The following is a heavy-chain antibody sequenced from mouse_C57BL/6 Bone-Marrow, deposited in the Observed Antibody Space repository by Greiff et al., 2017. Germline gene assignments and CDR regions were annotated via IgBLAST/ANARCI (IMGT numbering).Heavy chain of an antibody. Sequence: QVQLQQPGAELVRPGTSVKLSCKASGYTFTSYWMHWVKQRHGQGLEWIGVIDPSDSYTNYNQKFKGKATLTVDTSSSTAYMQLSSLTSEDSAVYYCARDLTTVDYWGQGTTLTVSS. J-gene: IGHJ2*01. CDR3: ARDLTTVDY. CDR2: IDPSDSYT. V-gene: IGHV1-59*01. CDR1: GYTFTSYW. D-gene: IGHD1-1*01.